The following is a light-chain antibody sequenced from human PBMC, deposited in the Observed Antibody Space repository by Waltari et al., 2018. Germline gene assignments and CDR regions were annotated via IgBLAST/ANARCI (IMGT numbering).Light chain of an antibody. V-gene: IGLV2-14*03. CDR1: SSDVGGYNY. Sequence: QSALTQPASVSGSPGQSIPISCTGSSSDVGGYNYVSWYQQHPGNAPKLMIYHVSNRPSGVSNRFSGSKSGNTASLTISGLQAEDEADYYCSSYTSSSTLLFGGGTKLTVL. CDR2: HVS. J-gene: IGLJ2*01. CDR3: SSYTSSSTLL.